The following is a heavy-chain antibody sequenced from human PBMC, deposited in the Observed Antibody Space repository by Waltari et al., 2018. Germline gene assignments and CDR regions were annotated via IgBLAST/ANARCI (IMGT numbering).Heavy chain of an antibody. V-gene: IGHV3-48*01. CDR3: AGDSPPDILTGWDI. D-gene: IGHD3-9*01. J-gene: IGHJ3*02. Sequence: EVQLVESGGGLVQPGGSLRLSCAASGFTFSSYSMNWVRQAPGKGLEWVSYISSSSSTIYYADSVKGRFTISRDNAKNSLYLQMNSLRAEDTAVYYCAGDSPPDILTGWDIWGQGTMVTVSS. CDR1: GFTFSSYS. CDR2: ISSSSSTI.